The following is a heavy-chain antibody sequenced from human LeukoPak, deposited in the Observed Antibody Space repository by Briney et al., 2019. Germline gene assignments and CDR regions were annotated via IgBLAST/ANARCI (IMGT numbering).Heavy chain of an antibody. CDR2: IYHSGST. V-gene: IGHV4-34*01. J-gene: IGHJ4*02. CDR1: NGSLSGYY. CDR3: ARVVEQWLVFDY. D-gene: IGHD6-19*01. Sequence: SETLSLTCAVYNGSLSGYYWSRFRQSPGKGLEWIGYIYHSGSTYYNPSLKSRVTISVDRSKNQFSLKLSSVTAADTAVYYCARVVEQWLVFDYWGQGTLVTVSS.